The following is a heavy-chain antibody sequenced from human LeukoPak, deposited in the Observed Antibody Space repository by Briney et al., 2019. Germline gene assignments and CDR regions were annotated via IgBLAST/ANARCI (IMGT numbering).Heavy chain of an antibody. CDR2: INPNSGGT. CDR1: GYTFTGYY. D-gene: IGHD3-10*01. Sequence: ASVKVSCKASGYTFTGYYMHWVRQAPGQGLEWMGWINPNSGGTNYAQKFQGWVTMTRDTSISTAYMELSRLRSDDTAVYYCARGGAMVRGVIFRAFDIWGQGTMVTVSS. J-gene: IGHJ3*02. V-gene: IGHV1-2*04. CDR3: ARGGAMVRGVIFRAFDI.